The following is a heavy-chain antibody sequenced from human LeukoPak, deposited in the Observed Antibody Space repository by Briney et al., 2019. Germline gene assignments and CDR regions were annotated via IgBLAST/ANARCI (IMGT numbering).Heavy chain of an antibody. CDR2: IYYSGST. CDR1: GGSISSYY. Sequence: PSETLSLTCTVSGGSISSYYWSWIRQPPGKGLEWIGYIYYSGSTNYNPSLKSRVTISVDTSKNQFSLKLSSVTAADTAVYYCARRDGYTSAIDYWGQGTLVTVSS. V-gene: IGHV4-59*01. D-gene: IGHD5-24*01. J-gene: IGHJ4*02. CDR3: ARRDGYTSAIDY.